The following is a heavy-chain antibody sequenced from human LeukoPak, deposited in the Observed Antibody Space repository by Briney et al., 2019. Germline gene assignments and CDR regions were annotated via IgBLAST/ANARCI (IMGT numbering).Heavy chain of an antibody. CDR1: GFTFSNYW. CDR2: INSDGINT. CDR3: AKNLRGAIYIHYDAFDI. Sequence: GGSLRLSCAASGFTFSNYWMHWVRQAPGKGLVWVSRINSDGINTSYADSVKGRSTISRDNSKNTLYLQMNSLRAEDTAVYYCAKNLRGAIYIHYDAFDIWGQGTMVTFSS. V-gene: IGHV3-74*01. D-gene: IGHD4/OR15-4a*01. J-gene: IGHJ3*02.